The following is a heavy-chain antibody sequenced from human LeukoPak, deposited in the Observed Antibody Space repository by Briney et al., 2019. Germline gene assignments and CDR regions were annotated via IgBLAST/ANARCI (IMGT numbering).Heavy chain of an antibody. CDR1: GGSFSGYY. D-gene: IGHD6-13*01. Sequence: SGTLSLTCAVYGGSFSGYYWSWIRQPPGKGLEWIGEINHSGTTNYNPSLNMQVSITVATDKNQISLKLSSVTAADTAVYYCARYSTAYYYYCMDVWGQGTTVTVSS. V-gene: IGHV4-34*01. CDR3: ARYSTAYYYYCMDV. J-gene: IGHJ6*02. CDR2: INHSGTT.